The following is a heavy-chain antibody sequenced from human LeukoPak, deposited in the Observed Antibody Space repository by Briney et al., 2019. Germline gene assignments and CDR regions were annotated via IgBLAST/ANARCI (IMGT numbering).Heavy chain of an antibody. D-gene: IGHD5-12*01. CDR1: GFTFSSYA. CDR2: ISYDGSKK. J-gene: IGHJ6*03. Sequence: GGSLRLSCAASGFTFSSYAMHWVRQAPGKGLEWVAVISYDGSKKYYADSVKGRFTISRDNSKNTLYLQMNSLRAEDTAVYYCARDPVATLFSDYYYYYMDVWGKGTTVTVSS. V-gene: IGHV3-30*04. CDR3: ARDPVATLFSDYYYYYMDV.